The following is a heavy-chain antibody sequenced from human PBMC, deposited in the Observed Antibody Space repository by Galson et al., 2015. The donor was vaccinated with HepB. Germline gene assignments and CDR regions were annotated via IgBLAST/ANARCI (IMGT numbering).Heavy chain of an antibody. D-gene: IGHD3-16*01. Sequence: SVKVSCKASGYTFTSYDINWVRQATGQGLEWMGWMNPNSGNTGYAQKFQGRVTMTRNTSISTAYMELSSLRSEDTAVYYCARGQSLQGLWHYYYYGIDVWGQGTTVTVSS. CDR2: MNPNSGNT. V-gene: IGHV1-8*01. CDR1: GYTFTSYD. J-gene: IGHJ6*02. CDR3: ARGQSLQGLWHYYYYGIDV.